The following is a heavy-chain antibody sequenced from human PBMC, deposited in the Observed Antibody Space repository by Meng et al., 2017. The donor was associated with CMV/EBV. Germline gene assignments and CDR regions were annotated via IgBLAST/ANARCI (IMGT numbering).Heavy chain of an antibody. D-gene: IGHD2-8*01. Sequence: GESLKISCAASGFTFSSYWMSWVRQAPGKGLEWVANIKQDGSEKYYVDSVKGRFTISRDNAKNSLYQQMNSLRAEDTAVYYCARDFGPYCTNGVCYTRFDYWGQGTLVTVSS. CDR2: IKQDGSEK. J-gene: IGHJ4*02. V-gene: IGHV3-7*01. CDR3: ARDFGPYCTNGVCYTRFDY. CDR1: GFTFSSYW.